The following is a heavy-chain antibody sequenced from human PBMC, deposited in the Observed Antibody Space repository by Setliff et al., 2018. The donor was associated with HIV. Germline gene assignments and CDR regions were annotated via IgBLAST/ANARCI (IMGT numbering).Heavy chain of an antibody. CDR3: ARDSNAPYFQH. V-gene: IGHV4-59*01. J-gene: IGHJ1*01. D-gene: IGHD1-1*01. CDR2: IFYSVNT. CDR1: GGSIRTYY. Sequence: SETLSLTCTVSGGSIRTYYWSWIRQPPGKGLEWIGYIFYSVNTNYNPSLKGRVTISVDTSKNQFSLKLSSVTAADTAVYYCARDSNAPYFQHWGPGTLVTVSS.